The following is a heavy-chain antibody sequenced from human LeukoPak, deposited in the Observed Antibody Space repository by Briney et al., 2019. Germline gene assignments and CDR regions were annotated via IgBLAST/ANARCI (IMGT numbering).Heavy chain of an antibody. CDR3: ARCPGYSRRWFDP. Sequence: SGTLSLTCAVSGGSISSSNWWSWVRQPPGKGLEWIGEIYHSGSTNYNPSLKSRVTISVDKSKNQFSLKLSSVTAADTDVYYCARCPGYSRRWFDPWGQGTLVTVSS. V-gene: IGHV4-4*02. CDR1: GGSISSSNW. J-gene: IGHJ5*02. D-gene: IGHD6-13*01. CDR2: IYHSGST.